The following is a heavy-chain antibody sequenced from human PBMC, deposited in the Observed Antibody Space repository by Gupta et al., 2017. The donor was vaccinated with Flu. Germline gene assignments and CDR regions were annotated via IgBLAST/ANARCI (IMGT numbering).Heavy chain of an antibody. CDR1: GFTFGDYA. D-gene: IGHD6-19*01. J-gene: IGHJ4*02. CDR2: IRSKAYGGTT. V-gene: IGHV3-49*04. Sequence: EVQLVESGGGLVQPGRSLRLSCTASGFTFGDYAMSWVRQAPGKGLEWVGFIRSKAYGGTTEYAASVKGRFTISRDDSKSIAYLQMNSLKTEDTAVYYCTRASREYSSGWYGDYWGQGTLVTVSS. CDR3: TRASREYSSGWYGDY.